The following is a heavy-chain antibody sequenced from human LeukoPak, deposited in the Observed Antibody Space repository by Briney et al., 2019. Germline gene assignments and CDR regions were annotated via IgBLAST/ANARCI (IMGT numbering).Heavy chain of an antibody. Sequence: GGSLRLSCAASGFPFDEYAMHWVRHAPGNGLDWVSSICWNSAYIGYADSVKRRFTISRDNAKHSLYLQKHSQRAEDTALYYCAKGSGSYFRGMDVWGKGTTVTISS. J-gene: IGHJ6*04. CDR1: GFPFDEYA. D-gene: IGHD3-10*01. CDR2: ICWNSAYI. V-gene: IGHV3-9*01. CDR3: AKGSGSYFRGMDV.